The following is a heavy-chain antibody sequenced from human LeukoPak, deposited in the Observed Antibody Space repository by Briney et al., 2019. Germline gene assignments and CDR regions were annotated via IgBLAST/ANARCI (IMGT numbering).Heavy chain of an antibody. CDR1: GFTFSSYG. J-gene: IGHJ4*02. V-gene: IGHV3-30*02. CDR3: AKDLREGYYDSSGTFDY. Sequence: QPGGSLRLSCAASGFTFSSYGMHWVRQAPGEGLEWVAFIRYDGSNKYYAESVKGRLTISRDNSKNTLYLQMNSLRAEDTAVYYCAKDLREGYYDSSGTFDYWGQGTLVTVSS. D-gene: IGHD3-22*01. CDR2: IRYDGSNK.